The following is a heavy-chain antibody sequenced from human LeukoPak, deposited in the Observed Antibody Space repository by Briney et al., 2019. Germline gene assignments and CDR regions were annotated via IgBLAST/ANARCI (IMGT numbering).Heavy chain of an antibody. CDR3: ARGSVDSSSSPFDY. D-gene: IGHD6-6*01. CDR1: GFTVSRNY. V-gene: IGHV3-66*01. Sequence: GGSLRLSCAVSGFTVSRNYMSWVRQAPGKGLEWVSVIYSDGTTYYADSVKGRFTLSRDDSKDTLYLQINRLRAEDTAAYYCARGSVDSSSSPFDYWGQGTLVTVSS. J-gene: IGHJ4*02. CDR2: IYSDGTT.